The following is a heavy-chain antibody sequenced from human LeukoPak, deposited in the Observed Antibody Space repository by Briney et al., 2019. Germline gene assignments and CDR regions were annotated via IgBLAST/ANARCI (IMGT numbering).Heavy chain of an antibody. CDR2: IWYDGSNK. D-gene: IGHD4-17*01. V-gene: IGHV3-33*01. J-gene: IGHJ3*02. CDR3: VRASIYGDELGAFDI. Sequence: GSLRLSCAASGFIFSSYGMHWVRQAPGKGLEWVAVIWYDGSNKYYADSVKGRFTISRDNSKNTLYLQMNSLRAEDTAVYYCVRASIYGDELGAFDIWGQGTMVTVSS. CDR1: GFIFSSYG.